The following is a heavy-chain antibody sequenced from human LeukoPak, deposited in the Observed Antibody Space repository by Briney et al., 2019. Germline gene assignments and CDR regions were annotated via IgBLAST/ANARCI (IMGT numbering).Heavy chain of an antibody. J-gene: IGHJ4*02. D-gene: IGHD5-18*01. Sequence: PGGSLRLSCAASGFTFSSYAMSWVRQAPGKGLEWVSAVSGSGGSTYYADSVKGRLTISRDNSKNTLYLQMNSLRAEDTAVYYCAKDHYPNTAMVDYFDYWGQGTLVTVSS. V-gene: IGHV3-23*01. CDR3: AKDHYPNTAMVDYFDY. CDR2: VSGSGGST. CDR1: GFTFSSYA.